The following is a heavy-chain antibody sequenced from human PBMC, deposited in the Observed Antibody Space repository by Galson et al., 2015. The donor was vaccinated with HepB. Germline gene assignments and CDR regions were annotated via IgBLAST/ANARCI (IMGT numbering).Heavy chain of an antibody. CDR3: AKDLRPYYYDSSGHDY. J-gene: IGHJ4*02. V-gene: IGHV3-30*02. CDR2: IRYDGSSK. Sequence: SLRLSCAASGFTFSSYGMHWVRQAPGKGLEWVAFIRYDGSSKYYADSVKGRFTISRDNSKNTLYLQMNSLRAEDTAVYYCAKDLRPYYYDSSGHDYWGQGTLVTVSS. CDR1: GFTFSSYG. D-gene: IGHD3-22*01.